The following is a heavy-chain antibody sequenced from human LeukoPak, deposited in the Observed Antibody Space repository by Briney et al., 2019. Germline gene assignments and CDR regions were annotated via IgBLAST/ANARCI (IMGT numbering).Heavy chain of an antibody. J-gene: IGHJ4*02. V-gene: IGHV3-23*01. CDR1: GFTFSSYA. D-gene: IGHD4-23*01. CDR2: ISGSGGST. CDR3: ARIYRSTTVITVDY. Sequence: GGSLRLSCAASGFTFSSYAMSWVRQAPGKGLEWVSAISGSGGSTYYADSVKGRFTISRDNAKNSLYLQMNSLRAEDTAVYYCARIYRSTTVITVDYWGQGTLVTVSS.